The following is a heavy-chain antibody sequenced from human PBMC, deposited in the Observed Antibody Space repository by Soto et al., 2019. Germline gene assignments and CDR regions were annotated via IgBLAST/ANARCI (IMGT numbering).Heavy chain of an antibody. J-gene: IGHJ4*01. Sequence: GGSLRLSCTTSGFTFGDYAISWVRQAPGKGLEWVGFIRSKTYGGTTEYAASVKGRFTISRDDSKSIAYLQMNSLQTEDTAVYLCSRNVIATYWGHGTLVTVSS. D-gene: IGHD2-21*01. CDR2: IRSKTYGGTT. CDR3: SRNVIATY. V-gene: IGHV3-49*04. CDR1: GFTFGDYA.